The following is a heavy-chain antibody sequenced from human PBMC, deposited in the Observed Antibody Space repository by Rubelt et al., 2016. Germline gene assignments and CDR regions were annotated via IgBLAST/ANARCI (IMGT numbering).Heavy chain of an antibody. D-gene: IGHD1-7*01. Sequence: QVQLQLWGAGLLKPSETLSLTCAVYGGSFSGYYWSWIRQAPGKGLEWIGEINHSGTTNNNPSLKSRVTTSVDTSKNQFSPKLRSGTAADTAVYYCARHYNWDYDAFGDMGVWGQGTTVTVSS. CDR1: GGSFSGYY. CDR2: INHSGTT. CDR3: ARHYNWDYDAFGDMGV. J-gene: IGHJ6*02. V-gene: IGHV4-34*01.